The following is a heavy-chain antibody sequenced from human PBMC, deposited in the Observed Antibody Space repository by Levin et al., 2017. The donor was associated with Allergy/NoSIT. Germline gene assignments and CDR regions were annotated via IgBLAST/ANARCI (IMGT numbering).Heavy chain of an antibody. D-gene: IGHD4-17*01. CDR3: AKVGYGDFDAFDI. V-gene: IGHV3-23*01. CDR2: ISGSGGSGGST. CDR1: GFTFRSYA. Sequence: PGGSLRLSCAASGFTFRSYAMNWVRQAPGKGLEWVSGISGSGGSGGSTNYADSVKGRFTISRDNSKNTLYLQMNSLRADDTAVYYCAKVGYGDFDAFDIWGQGTKVTVSS. J-gene: IGHJ3*02.